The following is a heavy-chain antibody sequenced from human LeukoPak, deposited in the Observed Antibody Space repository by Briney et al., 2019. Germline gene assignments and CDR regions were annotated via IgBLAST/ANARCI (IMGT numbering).Heavy chain of an antibody. CDR1: GFTFSSYT. Sequence: GGSLRLSCAASGFTFSSYTMNWVRQAPGKGLEWVSSISSSSSYIYYADSVKDRFTISRDNAKNSLYLQMNSLRAEDTAVYYCATDSGSSYGSSNYWGQGTLVTVSS. CDR3: ATDSGSSYGSSNY. J-gene: IGHJ4*02. V-gene: IGHV3-21*01. D-gene: IGHD5-18*01. CDR2: ISSSSSYI.